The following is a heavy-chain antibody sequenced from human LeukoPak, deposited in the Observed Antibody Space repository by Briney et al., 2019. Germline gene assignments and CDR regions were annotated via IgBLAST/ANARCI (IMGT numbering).Heavy chain of an antibody. D-gene: IGHD3-3*01. V-gene: IGHV4-39*01. Sequence: PSETLSLTCTISGASISSTNFYWGCIRQSPGKGLECIGNIDYRGTTYYNPSLKSRVTISADTGHLFLRVTSVTAADTAVYYCAKQGESRYLELREFDHWGQGTLVTVSS. CDR3: AKQGESRYLELREFDH. CDR2: IDYRGTT. J-gene: IGHJ4*02. CDR1: GASISSTNFY.